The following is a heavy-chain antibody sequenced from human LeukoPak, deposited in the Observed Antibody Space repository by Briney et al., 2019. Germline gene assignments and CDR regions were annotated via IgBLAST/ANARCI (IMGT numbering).Heavy chain of an antibody. CDR3: ARYCSGGSCYSSGVDY. D-gene: IGHD2-15*01. CDR1: GGSISSGGYY. CDR2: IYYSGST. V-gene: IGHV4-31*03. J-gene: IGHJ4*02. Sequence: SETLSLTCTVSGGSISSGGYYWSWIRQHPGKGLEWIGYIYYSGSTYYNPSLKSRVTIPVDTSKNQFSLKLSSVTAADTAVYYCARYCSGGSCYSSGVDYWGQGTLVTVSS.